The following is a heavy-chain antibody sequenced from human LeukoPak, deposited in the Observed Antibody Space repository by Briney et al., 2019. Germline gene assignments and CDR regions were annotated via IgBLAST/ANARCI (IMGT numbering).Heavy chain of an antibody. D-gene: IGHD6-6*01. CDR3: ARGRPWSSSDYYYYYMDV. Sequence: ASVKVSCKASGYTFTGYCMHWVRQAPGQGLEWMGWINPKSGGTNYAQKFQGRVTMTRDTSISTTYMELSRLRSDDTAVYYCARGRPWSSSDYYYYYMDVWVKGTTVTVSS. V-gene: IGHV1-2*02. J-gene: IGHJ6*03. CDR2: INPKSGGT. CDR1: GYTFTGYC.